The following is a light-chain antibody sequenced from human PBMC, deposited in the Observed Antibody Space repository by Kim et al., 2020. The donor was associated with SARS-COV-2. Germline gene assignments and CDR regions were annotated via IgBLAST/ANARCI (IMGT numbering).Light chain of an antibody. J-gene: IGKJ1*01. CDR1: QSIEHF. V-gene: IGKV3-15*01. CDR2: DAS. CDR3: QHYFKWPPWT. Sequence: IVMTQSPDTLSVSPGDRVILSCRASQSIEHFLAWYHQSPGQPPRLLIYDASSRATGIPARFSGSGFGTDFTLTISSLQSEDVGVYYCQHYFKWPPWTFGRGTKVDIK.